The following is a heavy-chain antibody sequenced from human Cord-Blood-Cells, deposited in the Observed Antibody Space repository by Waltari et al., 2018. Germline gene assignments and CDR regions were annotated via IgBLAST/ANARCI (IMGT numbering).Heavy chain of an antibody. D-gene: IGHD3-22*01. CDR2: IYHSGST. CDR1: GSSISSGYY. Sequence: QVQLQESGPGLVKPSETLSLTCAVSGSSISSGYYWGWLRQPPGTGLAWIGSIYHSGSTYYNPSLKSRVTISVDTSKNQFSLKLSSVTAADTAVYYCARVGVIYYYDSSGYYYLAFDIWGQGTMVTVSS. V-gene: IGHV4-38-2*01. J-gene: IGHJ3*02. CDR3: ARVGVIYYYDSSGYYYLAFDI.